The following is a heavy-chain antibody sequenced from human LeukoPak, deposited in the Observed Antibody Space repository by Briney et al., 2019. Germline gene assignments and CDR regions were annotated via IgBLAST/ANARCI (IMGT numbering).Heavy chain of an antibody. V-gene: IGHV4-59*12. CDR3: ARLKAGKMTNWFDP. CDR2: IYYSGST. Sequence: SETLSLTCTVSGGSISSYYWSWIRQPPGKGLEWIGYIYYSGSTNYNPSLKSRVTISVDTSKNQFSLKLSSVTAADTAVYYCARLKAGKMTNWFDPWGQGTLVTVSS. J-gene: IGHJ5*02. CDR1: GGSISSYY.